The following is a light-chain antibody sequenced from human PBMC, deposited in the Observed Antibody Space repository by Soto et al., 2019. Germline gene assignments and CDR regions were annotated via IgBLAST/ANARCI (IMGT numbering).Light chain of an antibody. CDR3: QQYYSTPHT. V-gene: IGKV4-1*01. CDR1: QSVLYSSNNKNY. CDR2: WAS. Sequence: DIVMTQSPDSLAVSLGERATINCKSSQSVLYSSNNKNYLAWYQQKTGQPPKLLIYWASTRQAGVPDRFSGSGSGTEFTLTISSLQAEDVAIYYCQQYYSTPHTFGQGTKVEIK. J-gene: IGKJ1*01.